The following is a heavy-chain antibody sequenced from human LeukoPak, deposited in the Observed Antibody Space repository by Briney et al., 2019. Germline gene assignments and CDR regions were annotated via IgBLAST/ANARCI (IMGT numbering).Heavy chain of an antibody. CDR1: GLTLSSYE. Sequence: GGSLRLSCAASGLTLSSYEMNWVRQAPGKGLEWVSYIDNSGSTIYYADSVKGRFTISRDNAKNTLYLQMNSLRAEDTAVYYCASLSGYSYGVDYWGQGTLVTVSS. V-gene: IGHV3-48*03. CDR3: ASLSGYSYGVDY. D-gene: IGHD5-18*01. CDR2: IDNSGSTI. J-gene: IGHJ4*02.